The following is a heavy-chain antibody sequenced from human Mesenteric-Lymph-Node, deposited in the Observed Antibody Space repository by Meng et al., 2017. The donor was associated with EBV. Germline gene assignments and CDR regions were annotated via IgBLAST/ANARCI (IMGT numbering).Heavy chain of an antibody. J-gene: IGHJ4*02. CDR1: GGSFSGYY. CDR3: ARGEKGPIDY. Sequence: QVQLQGWGEGRLKPSETLSLTCAVYGGSFSGYYGSWIRQPPGKGLEWIGEINHSGSTNYNPSLKSRVTISVDTSKNQFSLKLSSVTAADTAVYYCARGEKGPIDYWGQGTLVTVSS. CDR2: INHSGST. V-gene: IGHV4-34*01.